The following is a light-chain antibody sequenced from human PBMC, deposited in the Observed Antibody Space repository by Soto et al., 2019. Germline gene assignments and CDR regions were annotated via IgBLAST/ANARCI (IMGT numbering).Light chain of an antibody. CDR1: SSDIGTYNY. CDR2: EVT. CDR3: SSYTSSGTHWV. J-gene: IGLJ3*02. Sequence: QLVLTQPASVSGSPGQSITISCTGSSSDIGTYNYLSWYQQHPGKAPKLIIYEVTDRPSGISDRFSGSKSGNTASLTISGLQAEDEADYYCSSYTSSGTHWVFGGGTKVTVL. V-gene: IGLV2-14*01.